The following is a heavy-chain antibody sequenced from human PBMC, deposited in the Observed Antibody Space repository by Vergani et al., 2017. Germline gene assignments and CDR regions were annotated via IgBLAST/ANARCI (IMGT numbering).Heavy chain of an antibody. V-gene: IGHV3-30-3*02. J-gene: IGHJ4*02. CDR3: AKQYFVSGNYLFDY. CDR1: GFTFSSYA. CDR2: ISYDGSNK. Sequence: QVQLEESGGGVVQPGRSLRLSCAASGFTFSSYAMHWVRQAPGKGLEWVAVISYDGSNKYYADSVKGRFTISRDNSKNMLFLQMNNLRTEDTAIYYCAKQYFVSGNYLFDYWGQGTLVTVSS. D-gene: IGHD3-10*01.